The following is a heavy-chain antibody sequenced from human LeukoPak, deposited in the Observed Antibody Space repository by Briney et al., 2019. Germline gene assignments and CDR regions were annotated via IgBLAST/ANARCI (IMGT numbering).Heavy chain of an antibody. Sequence: SETLSLTCAVYGGSFSGYYWSWIRQPPGKGLEWIGEINHSGSTYYNPSLESRLTISVDTSKDQFSLKLRSVTAADTAVYYCATWDSGRYSQIDNWGQGTLVTVSS. D-gene: IGHD1-26*01. CDR2: INHSGST. CDR1: GGSFSGYY. V-gene: IGHV4-34*01. CDR3: ATWDSGRYSQIDN. J-gene: IGHJ4*02.